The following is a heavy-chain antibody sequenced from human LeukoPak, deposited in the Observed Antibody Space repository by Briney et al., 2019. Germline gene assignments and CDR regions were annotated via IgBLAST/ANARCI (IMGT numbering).Heavy chain of an antibody. CDR1: GGTFSSYA. J-gene: IGHJ5*02. CDR3: ARDHNPIVVVPAATSAFDP. V-gene: IGHV1-69*01. D-gene: IGHD2-2*01. Sequence: SVKVSCKASGGTFSSYAISWVRQAPGQGLEWMGGIIPIFGTANYAQKFQGRVTIAADESTSTAYMELSSLRSEDTAVYYCARDHNPIVVVPAATSAFDPWGPGTLVTVSS. CDR2: IIPIFGTA.